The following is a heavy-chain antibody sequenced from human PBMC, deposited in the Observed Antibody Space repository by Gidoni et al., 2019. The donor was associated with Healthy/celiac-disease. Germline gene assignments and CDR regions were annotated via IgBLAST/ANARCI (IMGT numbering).Heavy chain of an antibody. J-gene: IGHJ4*02. V-gene: IGHV3-48*02. Sequence: AASGFTFSSYSMNWVRQAPGKGLEWVSYISSSSSTIYYADSVKGRFTISRDNAKNSLYLQMNSLRDEDTAVYYCARDYYDSSGYRHFDYWGQGTLVTVSS. CDR2: ISSSSSTI. CDR3: ARDYYDSSGYRHFDY. D-gene: IGHD3-22*01. CDR1: GFTFSSYS.